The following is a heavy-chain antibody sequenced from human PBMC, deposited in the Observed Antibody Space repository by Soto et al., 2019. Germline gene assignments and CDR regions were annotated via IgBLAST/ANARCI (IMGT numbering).Heavy chain of an antibody. CDR2: ISSSSSTI. V-gene: IGHV3-48*01. Sequence: EVQLVESGGGLVQPGGSLRLSCAASGFTFSSYSMNWVRQAPGKGLEWVSYISSSSSTIYYADSVKGRFTISRDNAKNSLYLQMNSLRAEDTAVYYCARGPFGRWFGEFPTGDWFDPWGQGTLVTVSS. D-gene: IGHD3-10*01. J-gene: IGHJ5*02. CDR3: ARGPFGRWFGEFPTGDWFDP. CDR1: GFTFSSYS.